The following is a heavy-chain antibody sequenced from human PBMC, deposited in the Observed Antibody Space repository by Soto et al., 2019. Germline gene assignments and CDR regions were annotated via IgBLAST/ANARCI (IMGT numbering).Heavy chain of an antibody. Sequence: XTLSLTCAISGDSVSSNSAAWNCLRQSPSRGLEWLGRTYYRSKWYYDYAVSVKSRITINPDTSKNQFSLQLNFVAPEDTAVYYCARESSSSWSYWGQGTLVTVSS. J-gene: IGHJ4*02. CDR1: GDSVSSNSAA. CDR3: ARESSSSWSY. D-gene: IGHD2-2*01. CDR2: TYYRSKWYY. V-gene: IGHV6-1*01.